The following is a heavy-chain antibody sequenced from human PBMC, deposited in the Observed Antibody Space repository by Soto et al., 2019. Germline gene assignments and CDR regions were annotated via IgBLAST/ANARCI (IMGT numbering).Heavy chain of an antibody. CDR2: IKSKTDGGTT. CDR1: GFTFSNAW. CDR3: TTEGDYGDYQGY. J-gene: IGHJ4*02. D-gene: IGHD4-17*01. V-gene: IGHV3-15*01. Sequence: GESLKISCAASGFTFSNAWMSWVRQAPGKGLEWVGRIKSKTDGGTTDYAAPVKGRFTISRDDSKNTLYLQMNSLKTEDTAVYYCTTEGDYGDYQGYWGQGTLVTVSS.